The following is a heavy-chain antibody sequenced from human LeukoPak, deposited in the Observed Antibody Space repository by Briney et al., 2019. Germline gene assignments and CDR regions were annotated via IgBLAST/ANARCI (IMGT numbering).Heavy chain of an antibody. V-gene: IGHV3-23*01. CDR2: ISGSGGST. CDR3: AKDRDWFDWLFPFDY. Sequence: GGSLRLSCAASGFAFSTYAMSWVRQAPGKGLEWVSAISGSGGSTYYADSVKGRFTISRDNSKNTLYLQMNSLRAEDTAVYYCAKDRDWFDWLFPFDYWGQGTLVTVSS. J-gene: IGHJ4*02. D-gene: IGHD3-9*01. CDR1: GFAFSTYA.